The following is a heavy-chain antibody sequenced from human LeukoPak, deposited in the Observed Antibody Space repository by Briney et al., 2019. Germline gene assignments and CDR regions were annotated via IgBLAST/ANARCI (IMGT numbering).Heavy chain of an antibody. CDR2: ISAYNGNT. V-gene: IGHV1-18*01. J-gene: IGHJ3*02. CDR1: GYTFTSYG. Sequence: ASAKVSCKASGYTFTSYGISWVRQAPGQGLEWMGWISAYNGNTNYALKLQGRVTMTTDTSTSTAYMELRSLRSDDTAVYYCARDGQWLGNDAFDIWGQGTMVTVSS. CDR3: ARDGQWLGNDAFDI. D-gene: IGHD6-19*01.